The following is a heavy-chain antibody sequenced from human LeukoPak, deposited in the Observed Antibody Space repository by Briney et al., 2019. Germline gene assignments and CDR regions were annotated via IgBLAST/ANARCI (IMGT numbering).Heavy chain of an antibody. J-gene: IGHJ4*02. V-gene: IGHV1-3*01. Sequence: ASVKVSCKASGYTFTSYAMHWVRQAPGQRLERMGWINAGNGNTKYSQKFQGRVTITRDTSASTAYMELSSLRSEDTAVYYCARVSDSSGPFDYWGQGTLVTVSS. CDR2: INAGNGNT. CDR1: GYTFTSYA. CDR3: ARVSDSSGPFDY. D-gene: IGHD3-22*01.